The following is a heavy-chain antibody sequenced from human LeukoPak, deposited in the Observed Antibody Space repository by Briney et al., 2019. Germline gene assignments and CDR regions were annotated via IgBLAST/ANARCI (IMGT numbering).Heavy chain of an antibody. V-gene: IGHV1-18*01. Sequence: GASVKVSCKASGYTFTSYGISWVRQAPGQGLEWMGWINAYSGNTNYAQKLQGRVTMTTDTSTSTVHMELSGLRSEDTAVYYCARDQEAFDYWGQGTLVTVSS. CDR1: GYTFTSYG. J-gene: IGHJ4*02. CDR2: INAYSGNT. CDR3: ARDQEAFDY.